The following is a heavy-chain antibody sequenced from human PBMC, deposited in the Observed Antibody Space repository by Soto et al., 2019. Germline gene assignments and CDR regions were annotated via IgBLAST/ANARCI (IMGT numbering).Heavy chain of an antibody. Sequence: GASVKVSCKASGYTFTTYAIHWVRQAPRQGLEWMGWINTGNGNTKFSQKFQGRVTITSDTSATTAYMELSSLTSEDTAIYYCARDLTTVTHPFDYWGQGTLVNVSS. CDR3: ARDLTTVTHPFDY. CDR2: INTGNGNT. V-gene: IGHV1-3*04. D-gene: IGHD4-17*01. CDR1: GYTFTTYA. J-gene: IGHJ4*01.